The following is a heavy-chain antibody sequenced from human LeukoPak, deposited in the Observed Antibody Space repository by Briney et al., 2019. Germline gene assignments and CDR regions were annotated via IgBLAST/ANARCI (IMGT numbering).Heavy chain of an antibody. J-gene: IGHJ4*02. Sequence: PSETLSLTCTVSGGSISSGGYYRSWIRQPPGKGLEWIGYIYHSGSTYYNPSLKSRVTISVDRSKNQFSLKLSSVTAADTAVYYCARVDQAATLSFDYWGQGTLVTVSS. V-gene: IGHV4-30-2*01. D-gene: IGHD1-26*01. CDR2: IYHSGST. CDR3: ARVDQAATLSFDY. CDR1: GGSISSGGYY.